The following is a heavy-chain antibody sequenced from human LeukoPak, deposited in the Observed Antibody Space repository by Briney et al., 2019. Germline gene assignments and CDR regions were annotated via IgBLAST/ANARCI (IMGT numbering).Heavy chain of an antibody. D-gene: IGHD3-10*01. Sequence: GASVKVSCKASGSTFTSYGISWVRQAPGQGLERMGWISAYNGNTNYAQKLQGRVTMTTDTSTSTAYMELRSLRSDDTAVYYCARISMVRGVILGPDYWGQGTLVTVSS. J-gene: IGHJ4*02. CDR1: GSTFTSYG. CDR3: ARISMVRGVILGPDY. CDR2: ISAYNGNT. V-gene: IGHV1-18*01.